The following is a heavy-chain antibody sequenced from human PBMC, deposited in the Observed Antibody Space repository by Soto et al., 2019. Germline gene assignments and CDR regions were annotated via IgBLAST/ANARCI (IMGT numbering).Heavy chain of an antibody. D-gene: IGHD3-10*01. Sequence: QVQLQESGPGLVKPSETLSLTCTVSGGSISSYYWSWIRQPPGKGLEWIGYIYYSGGTNYHPSLKSRVTMSVDTSENQFSLKLSSVTAADTAVYYCARHAGGSWSYYNWFDPWGQGTLVTVSS. CDR1: GGSISSYY. CDR3: ARHAGGSWSYYNWFDP. CDR2: IYYSGGT. V-gene: IGHV4-59*08. J-gene: IGHJ5*02.